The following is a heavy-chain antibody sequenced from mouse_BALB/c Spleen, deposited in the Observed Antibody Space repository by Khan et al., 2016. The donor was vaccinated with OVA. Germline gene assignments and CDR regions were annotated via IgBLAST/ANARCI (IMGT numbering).Heavy chain of an antibody. CDR2: IHYSGST. J-gene: IGHJ4*01. D-gene: IGHD1-1*01. V-gene: IGHV3-2*02. CDR3: ARDCCRYNYAMDY. CDR1: GYSITSDYA. Sequence: EVQLQESGPGLVNPSQSLSLTCTVTGYSITSDYAWNLIRQFPGNKLEWMGYIHYSGSTNYNPALKSRITITRDTSKNQFFLQLNSVTTEDTATYDCARDCCRYNYAMDYWGQGTSVTVSA.